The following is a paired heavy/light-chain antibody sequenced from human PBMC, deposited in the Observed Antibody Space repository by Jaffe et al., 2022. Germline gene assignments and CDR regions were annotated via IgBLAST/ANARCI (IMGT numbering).Heavy chain of an antibody. Sequence: EVQLVESGGGLIQPGGSLRLSCAASEFTFSNYAMNWVRQAPGKGLEWVSYISRSSTSIYYADSVKGRFTISRDNAKKSLYLQMNSLRVEDTAVYYCARSGMSSGWDYGDFDNWGQGTLVTVSS. CDR1: EFTFSNYA. D-gene: IGHD6-19*01. V-gene: IGHV3-48*01. CDR3: ARSGMSSGWDYGDFDN. CDR2: ISRSSTSI. J-gene: IGHJ4*02.
Light chain of an antibody. CDR1: QSLLHSNGYNY. J-gene: IGKJ4*01. V-gene: IGKV2-28*01. CDR2: LGS. CDR3: MQARQAPLT. Sequence: DIVMTQSPLSLPVTPGEPASISCRSSQSLLHSNGYNYLDWYLQKPGQSPQLLLYLGSNRASGVPDRFSGSGSGTDFTLKISRVEAEDVGVYYCMQARQAPLTFGGGTKVEIK.